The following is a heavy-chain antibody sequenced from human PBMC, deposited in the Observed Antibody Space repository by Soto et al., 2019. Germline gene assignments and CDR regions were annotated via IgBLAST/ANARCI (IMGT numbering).Heavy chain of an antibody. Sequence: SETLSLTCGVSGASITTYYWSWIRQAPGKGLEWIGNVYHTCSTYYNSSLRSRVTISVDTSKNQFSLNMNSVTAADTAVYYCARRLFGSGWTRDYWGQGALVPVSA. J-gene: IGHJ4*02. V-gene: IGHV4-59*13. D-gene: IGHD6-19*01. CDR2: VYHTCST. CDR1: GASITTYY. CDR3: ARRLFGSGWTRDY.